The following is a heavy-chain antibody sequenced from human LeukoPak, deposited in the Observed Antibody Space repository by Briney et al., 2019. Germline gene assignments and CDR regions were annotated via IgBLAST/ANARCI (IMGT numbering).Heavy chain of an antibody. CDR1: GFTFSSYS. CDR2: ISSSSSYI. Sequence: GGYLRLSCAASGFTFSSYSMNWVRQAPGKGLEWVSSISSSSSYIYYADSVKGRFTISRDHAKNSLYLQMNSLRAEDTAVYYCARHAGLRFLEWLLPTDYWGQGTLVTVSS. CDR3: ARHAGLRFLEWLLPTDY. V-gene: IGHV3-21*01. J-gene: IGHJ4*02. D-gene: IGHD3-3*01.